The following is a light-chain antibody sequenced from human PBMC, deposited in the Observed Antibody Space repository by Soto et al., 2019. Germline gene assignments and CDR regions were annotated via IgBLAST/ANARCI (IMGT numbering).Light chain of an antibody. Sequence: DIQMTQSPSTLSASVGDRVTITCRASQSISRWLAWYQQRPGKAPKVLIFDASILESGVPSRFSGSGFGTEFTLPLNSLQPDDFATYLLQQENNYFAWTFGQGTKVEVK. CDR3: QQENNYFAWT. CDR1: QSISRW. CDR2: DAS. J-gene: IGKJ1*01. V-gene: IGKV1-5*01.